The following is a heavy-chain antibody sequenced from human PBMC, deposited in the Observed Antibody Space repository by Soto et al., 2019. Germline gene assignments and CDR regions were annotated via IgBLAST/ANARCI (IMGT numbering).Heavy chain of an antibody. J-gene: IGHJ6*02. CDR2: IWYDGSNK. D-gene: IGHD6-19*01. Sequence: QVQLVESGGGVVQPGRSLRLSCAASGFTFSSYGMHWVRQAPGKGLEWVAVIWYDGSNKYYADSVKGRFTISRDNSKNTLYLQINSLRAEDTAVYYCARIAPHQWLTEAHYYGMDVWGQGPTVTVSS. CDR3: ARIAPHQWLTEAHYYGMDV. CDR1: GFTFSSYG. V-gene: IGHV3-33*01.